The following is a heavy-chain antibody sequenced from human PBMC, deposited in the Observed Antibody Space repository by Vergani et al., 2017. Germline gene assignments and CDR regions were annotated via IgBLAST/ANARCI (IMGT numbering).Heavy chain of an antibody. D-gene: IGHD6-6*01. CDR1: GFSLSTSGVG. J-gene: IGHJ6*02. CDR2: IYWNDDK. CDR3: AHQSRARTALPVNCYGMDV. Sequence: QITLKESGPTLVKPTQTLTLTCTFSGFSLSTSGVGVGWIRQPPGKALEWLALIYWNDDKRYSPSLKSRLTITQDTSKNQVVLTITNMDPVDTATYYCAHQSRARTALPVNCYGMDVWGQGTTVTVSS. V-gene: IGHV2-5*01.